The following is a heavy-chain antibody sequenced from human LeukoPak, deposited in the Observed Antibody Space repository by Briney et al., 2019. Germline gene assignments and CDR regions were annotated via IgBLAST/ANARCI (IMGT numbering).Heavy chain of an antibody. CDR2: MYHYGGT. CDR1: GGSINSDY. D-gene: IGHD4-11*01. Sequence: SETLSLTCSVSGGSINSDYWNWIRQPPGKGLEWIGYMYHYGGTNYNPSLKSRATISIDKPKKQFSLKLISVTAADTAIYYCARVGGMTTVNNAAFDIWGQGTMVTVSS. J-gene: IGHJ3*02. V-gene: IGHV4-59*01. CDR3: ARVGGMTTVNNAAFDI.